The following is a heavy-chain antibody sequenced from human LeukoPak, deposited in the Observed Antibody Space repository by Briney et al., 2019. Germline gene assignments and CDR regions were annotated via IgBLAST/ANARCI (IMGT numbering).Heavy chain of an antibody. CDR2: SWDGGST. Sequence: GGSLRLSCAASGFTFDHYTMHWVRQAPGKGLEWVSLSWDGGSTYYADSVKGRFTISRDNSKNSLSLQMNSLRAEDTALYYCAKDGKNYFDYWGQGTLVTVSS. CDR3: AKDGKNYFDY. CDR1: GFTFDHYT. J-gene: IGHJ4*02. V-gene: IGHV3-43*01.